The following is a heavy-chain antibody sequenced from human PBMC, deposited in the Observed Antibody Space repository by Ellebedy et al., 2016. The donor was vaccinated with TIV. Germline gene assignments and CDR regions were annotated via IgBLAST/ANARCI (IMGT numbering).Heavy chain of an antibody. CDR3: ARDLGITMAPYYFDY. J-gene: IGHJ4*02. CDR1: GYTFITHG. V-gene: IGHV1-18*01. D-gene: IGHD6-19*01. Sequence: ASVKVSXXASGYTFITHGISWVRQAPGQGLEWTGWISAYNSNTKYAQKFHDRVTMTTDTSTSTAYMELRRLRSDDTAVYYCARDLGITMAPYYFDYWGQGTLVTVSS. CDR2: ISAYNSNT.